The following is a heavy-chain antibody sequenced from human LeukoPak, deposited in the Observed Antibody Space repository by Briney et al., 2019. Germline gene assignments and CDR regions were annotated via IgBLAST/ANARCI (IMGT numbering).Heavy chain of an antibody. CDR2: ISSSSSYI. J-gene: IGHJ4*02. CDR1: GFTFSSYS. Sequence: GGSLRLSCAASGFTFSSYSMNWVRQAPGKGLEWVSCISSSSSYIYYADSVKGRFTISRDNAKNSLYLQMNSLRAEDMALYYCAKARRDGYNSWGIFDYWGQGTLVTVSS. D-gene: IGHD5-24*01. V-gene: IGHV3-21*04. CDR3: AKARRDGYNSWGIFDY.